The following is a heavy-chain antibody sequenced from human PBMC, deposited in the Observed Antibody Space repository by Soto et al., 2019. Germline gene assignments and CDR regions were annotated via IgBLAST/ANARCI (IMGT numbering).Heavy chain of an antibody. CDR1: GGSVSSGGYY. J-gene: IGHJ5*02. D-gene: IGHD3-10*01. CDR2: TYYSGST. V-gene: IGHV4-31*03. CDR3: ERDRGSYGSGSSYTWFDP. Sequence: TLSLPCTVSGGSVSSGGYYWSWIRQHPGKGLEWIGYTYYSGSTYYNPSIKSRVIISVDTSKNQFSLKLSSVTASDTAVYYCERDRGSYGSGSSYTWFDPWGQGTLVTVSS.